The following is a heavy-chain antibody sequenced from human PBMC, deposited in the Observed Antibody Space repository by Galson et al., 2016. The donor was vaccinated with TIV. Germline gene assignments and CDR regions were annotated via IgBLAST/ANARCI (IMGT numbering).Heavy chain of an antibody. Sequence: SLRLSCAASGFTVGNNYMSWVRQPPGKGLEWVAAMYSGGDTVYADSVKGRFTISRDSSKNTLYLQMNGLRAEDTAVYYCANHEQGGSWGQGTLVTVSS. D-gene: IGHD1-14*01. J-gene: IGHJ5*02. V-gene: IGHV3-53*01. CDR3: ANHEQGGS. CDR2: MYSGGDT. CDR1: GFTVGNNY.